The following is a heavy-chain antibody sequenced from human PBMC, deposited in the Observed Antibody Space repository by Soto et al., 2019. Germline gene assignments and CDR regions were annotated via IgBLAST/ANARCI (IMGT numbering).Heavy chain of an antibody. CDR1: GYTFTGYY. CDR3: ARDDIIAAAGFALDY. J-gene: IGHJ4*02. V-gene: IGHV1-2*04. CDR2: INPNSGGT. Sequence: GASVKVSCKASGYTFTGYYMHWVRQAPGQGLEWMGWINPNSGGTNYAQKFQGWVTMTRDTSISTAYMELSRLRSDDTAVYYCARDDIIAAAGFALDYWGQGTLVTVSS. D-gene: IGHD6-13*01.